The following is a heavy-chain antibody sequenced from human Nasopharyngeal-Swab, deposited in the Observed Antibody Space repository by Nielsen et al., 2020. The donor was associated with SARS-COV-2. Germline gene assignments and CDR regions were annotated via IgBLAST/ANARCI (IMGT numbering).Heavy chain of an antibody. J-gene: IGHJ5*02. CDR3: ARDRFSSGKDP. Sequence: WIRQPPGKGLEWIGEINHSGSTNYNPSLKSRVTISVDTSKNQFSLKLSPVTAADTAVYYCARDRFSSGKDPWGQGTLVTVSS. CDR2: INHSGST. D-gene: IGHD3-22*01. V-gene: IGHV4-34*01.